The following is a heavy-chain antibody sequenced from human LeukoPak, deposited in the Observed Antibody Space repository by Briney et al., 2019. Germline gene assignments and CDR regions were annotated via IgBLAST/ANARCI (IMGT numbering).Heavy chain of an antibody. V-gene: IGHV3-30*03. CDR2: ITYDGYYK. CDR1: GFTFTNYG. CDR3: ARDGDSSGYYAAFDI. D-gene: IGHD3-22*01. J-gene: IGHJ3*02. Sequence: GGSLRLSCAASGFTFTNYGMHWVRQAPGKGLEWVALITYDGYYKYYSDSVKGRFTISRDNAKNSLYLQMNSLRDEDTAVYYCARDGDSSGYYAAFDIWGQGTMVTVSS.